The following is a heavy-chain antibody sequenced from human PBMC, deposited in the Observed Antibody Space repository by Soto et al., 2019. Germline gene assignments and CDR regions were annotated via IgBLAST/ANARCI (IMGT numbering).Heavy chain of an antibody. Sequence: QINLKESGPTLVKPTQTLTLTCSFSGFSLTTVGVGVGWVRQSPGEALEWLALIYWDDDERYGPSLKTRLTITKDTSKNQVVLKMTNMAPVDTATYYCAHSRNLITEDAQVGDFDYWGQGTLVTVSS. CDR1: GFSLTTVGVG. D-gene: IGHD3-10*01. CDR2: IYWDDDE. CDR3: AHSRNLITEDAQVGDFDY. J-gene: IGHJ4*02. V-gene: IGHV2-5*05.